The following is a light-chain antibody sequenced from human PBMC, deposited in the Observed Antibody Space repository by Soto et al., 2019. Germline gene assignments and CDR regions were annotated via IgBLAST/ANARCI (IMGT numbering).Light chain of an antibody. CDR1: QSTSSY. J-gene: IGKJ3*01. CDR3: QQSYSTPQT. V-gene: IGKV1-39*01. CDR2: AAS. Sequence: DIQMTQSPSSLSASVGDRVTITCRASQSTSSYLNWYQQKPEKAPKLLIYAASSLQSRVPSRFSGSGSGTDFTLTIISLQPKDFATYYCQQSYSTPQTFGPGTKVDIK.